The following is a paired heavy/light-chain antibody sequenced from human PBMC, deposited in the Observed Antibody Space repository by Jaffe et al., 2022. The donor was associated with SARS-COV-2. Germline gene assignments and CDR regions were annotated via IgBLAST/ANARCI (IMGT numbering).Heavy chain of an antibody. CDR1: GFSLSTSGMC. CDR3: ARIRTPQGITGSSPFDP. D-gene: IGHD1-20*01. V-gene: IGHV2-70*01. Sequence: QVTLRESGPALVKPTQTLTLTCTFSGFSLSTSGMCVSWIRQPPGKALEWLALIDWDDDKYYSTSLKTRLTISKDTSKNQVVLTMTNMDPVDTATYYCARIRTPQGITGSSPFDPWGQGTLVTVSS. J-gene: IGHJ5*02. CDR2: IDWDDDK.
Light chain of an antibody. CDR3: QQYGSLWT. Sequence: EIVLTQSPGTLSLSPGERATLSCRASQSVSSSYLAWYQQKPGQAPRLLIYGASSRATGIPDRFSGSGSGTDFTLTISRLEPEDFAVYYCQQYGSLWTFGQGTKVEIK. J-gene: IGKJ1*01. CDR2: GAS. CDR1: QSVSSSY. V-gene: IGKV3-20*01.